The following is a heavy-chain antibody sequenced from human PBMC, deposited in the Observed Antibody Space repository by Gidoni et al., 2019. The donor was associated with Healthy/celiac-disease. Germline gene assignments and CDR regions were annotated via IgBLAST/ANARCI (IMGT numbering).Heavy chain of an antibody. V-gene: IGHV1-46*01. D-gene: IGHD3-22*01. CDR1: GYTFTSSY. Sequence: QVQLVQSGAEVKTPGASVKVSCKASGYTFTSSYMHWVRQAPGPGLEWMGIINPSGGSTSYAQKFQGRVTMTRDTSTSTVYMELSSLRSEDTAVYYCARDLLHYYDSSGTLRGTEYNWFDPWGQGTLVTVSS. CDR2: INPSGGST. CDR3: ARDLLHYYDSSGTLRGTEYNWFDP. J-gene: IGHJ5*02.